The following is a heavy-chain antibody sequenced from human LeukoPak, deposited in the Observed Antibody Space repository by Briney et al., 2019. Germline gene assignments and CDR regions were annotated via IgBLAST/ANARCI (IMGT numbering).Heavy chain of an antibody. CDR3: ARDLGQLGGRYFDY. CDR2: ISSSSSYI. Sequence: GGSLRLSCAASGCTFSTYNMNWVRQAPGKGLEWVSSISSSSSYIYYADSVKGRFTISRDNAKNSLYLQMNSLRAEDTAVYYCARDLGQLGGRYFDYWGQGTLVTVSS. CDR1: GCTFSTYN. D-gene: IGHD6-6*01. J-gene: IGHJ4*02. V-gene: IGHV3-21*01.